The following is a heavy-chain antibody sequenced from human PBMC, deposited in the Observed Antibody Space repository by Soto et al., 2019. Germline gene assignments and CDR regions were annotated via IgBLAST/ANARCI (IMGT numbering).Heavy chain of an antibody. D-gene: IGHD6-13*01. J-gene: IGHJ6*02. V-gene: IGHV3-23*01. CDR2: ISGSGGST. CDR1: XXTXSXXX. Sequence: GGXLRLXCAXXXXTXSXXXXXXXXXAPGKGLEWVSAISGSGGSTYYADSVKGRFTISRDNSKNTLYLQMNSLRAEDTAVYYCAIQDSSPGGMDVWXQGTT. CDR3: AIQDSSPGGMDV.